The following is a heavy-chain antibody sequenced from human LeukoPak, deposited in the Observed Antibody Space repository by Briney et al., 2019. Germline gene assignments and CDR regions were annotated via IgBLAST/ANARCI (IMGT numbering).Heavy chain of an antibody. D-gene: IGHD6-19*01. V-gene: IGHV3-7*01. J-gene: IGHJ4*02. CDR2: IKQDASEE. Sequence: GGSLRLSCAASGFTLSRFWMSWVRQAPGKGLEWVAIIKQDASEEYYVDSVEGRFTISRDNAKNSLYLQMNSLRAEDTAVYYCARDTGYTSGWYSLDYFDYWGQGTLVTVSS. CDR3: ARDTGYTSGWYSLDYFDY. CDR1: GFTLSRFW.